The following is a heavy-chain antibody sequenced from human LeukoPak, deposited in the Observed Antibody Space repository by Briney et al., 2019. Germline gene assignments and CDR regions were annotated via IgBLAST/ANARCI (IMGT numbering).Heavy chain of an antibody. CDR1: GGSISSYY. D-gene: IGHD1-26*01. CDR2: IYYSGST. V-gene: IGHV4-59*01. CDR3: ASLASRGSDYFDF. J-gene: IGHJ4*02. Sequence: PSETLSLTCTVSGGSISSYYWSWIRQPSGEGLEWIGYIYYSGSTNYNPSLKSRVTISVDTSKNQFSLKLSSVTAADTAVYYCASLASRGSDYFDFWGRGTLVTVSS.